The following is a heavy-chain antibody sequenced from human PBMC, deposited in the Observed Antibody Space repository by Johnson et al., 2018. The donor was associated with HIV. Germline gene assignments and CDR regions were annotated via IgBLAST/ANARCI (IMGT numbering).Heavy chain of an antibody. V-gene: IGHV3-15*01. D-gene: IGHD6-6*01. CDR2: IKSKTDGGTT. CDR3: TTTSSSGYTNSDAFDV. CDR1: GFTFSNAW. J-gene: IGHJ3*01. Sequence: EVQLVESGGGLVKPGGSLRVSCAASGFTFSNAWMSWVRQAPGKGLEWVSRIKSKTDGGTTDYAAPVKGRFSISRDDSKNTLYLQMNSLKTEDTAVYYCTTTSSSGYTNSDAFDVWGQGTMVTVSS.